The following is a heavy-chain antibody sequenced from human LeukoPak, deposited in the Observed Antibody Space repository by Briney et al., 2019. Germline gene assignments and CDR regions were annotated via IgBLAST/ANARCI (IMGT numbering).Heavy chain of an antibody. CDR3: ARLGGFGESGDYYYYYGMDV. D-gene: IGHD3-10*01. CDR2: IYPGDSDT. CDR1: GYSFTSYW. J-gene: IGHJ6*02. V-gene: IGHV5-51*01. Sequence: GESLKISCKGSGYSFTSYWIGWVRQMPGKGLEWMGIIYPGDSDTRYSPSFQGQVTISADKSISTAYLQWSSLKASDTAMYYCARLGGFGESGDYYYYYGMDVWGQGTTVTVSS.